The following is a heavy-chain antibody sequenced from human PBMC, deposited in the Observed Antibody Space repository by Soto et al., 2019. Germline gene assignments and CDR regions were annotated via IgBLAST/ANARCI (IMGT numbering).Heavy chain of an antibody. CDR2: IVVGSGNT. CDR1: GFTFTSSA. V-gene: IGHV1-58*01. D-gene: IGHD3-9*01. J-gene: IGHJ6*01. Sequence: SVKVSCKASGFTFTSSAVQWVRQALGQRLEWIGWIVVGSGNTNYAQKFQERVTITRDMSTSTAYMELSSLRSEDTAVYYCAADSKNYDILTGYSPYYYYYGMDVWGQGTTVNVSS. CDR3: AADSKNYDILTGYSPYYYYYGMDV.